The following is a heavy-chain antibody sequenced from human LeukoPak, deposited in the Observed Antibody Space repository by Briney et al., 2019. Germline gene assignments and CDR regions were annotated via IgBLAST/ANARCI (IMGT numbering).Heavy chain of an antibody. J-gene: IGHJ4*02. CDR2: ISWNSGSI. CDR1: GFTFDDYA. D-gene: IGHD3-9*01. V-gene: IGHV3-9*03. Sequence: GRSLRLSCAASGFTFDDYAMHWVRQAPGKGLEWVSGISWNSGSIGYADSVKGRFTISRDNAKNSLYLQMNSLRAEDMALYYCAKAKYYDILTGYFDYWGQGTLVTVSS. CDR3: AKAKYYDILTGYFDY.